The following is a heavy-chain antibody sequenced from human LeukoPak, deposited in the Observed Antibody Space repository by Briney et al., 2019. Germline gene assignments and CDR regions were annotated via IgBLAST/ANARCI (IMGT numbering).Heavy chain of an antibody. D-gene: IGHD1-20*01. CDR2: ISWNSGSI. Sequence: GRSLRLSCAASGFTFDDYAMHWVRQAPVKVLEWVSGISWNSGSIGYADSVKGRFTISRDNAKNSLYLQMNSLRAEDTALYYCAKGEKYNCNYFYYGMDVWGQGTTVTVSS. CDR3: AKGEKYNCNYFYYGMDV. J-gene: IGHJ6*02. V-gene: IGHV3-9*01. CDR1: GFTFDDYA.